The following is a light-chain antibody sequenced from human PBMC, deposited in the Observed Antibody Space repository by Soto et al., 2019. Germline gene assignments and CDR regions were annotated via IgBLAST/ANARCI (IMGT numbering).Light chain of an antibody. CDR3: ATWDGSLPAEV. CDR2: DNN. V-gene: IGLV1-51*01. J-gene: IGLJ7*01. CDR1: SSNIGNNY. Sequence: QSVLTQPPSVSAAPGQKVTISCSGSSSNIGNNYVSWYQQLPGTAHKLLIYDNNKRPSGIPDRFSGSKSGTSCTLDITGLQTGDEADYYCATWDGSLPAEVFGGGTQLTVL.